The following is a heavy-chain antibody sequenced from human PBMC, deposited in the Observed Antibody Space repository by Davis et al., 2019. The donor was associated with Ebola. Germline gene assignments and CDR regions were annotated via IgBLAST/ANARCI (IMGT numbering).Heavy chain of an antibody. Sequence: PGGSLRLSCAASGFTFSSYAMSWVRQAPGKGLEWVSAISGSGGSTYYADSVKGRFTISRDNSKNTLYLQMNSLRAEDTAVYYCAKDREYSSGWRRPDGSFDYWGQGTLVTVSS. D-gene: IGHD6-19*01. J-gene: IGHJ4*02. V-gene: IGHV3-23*01. CDR1: GFTFSSYA. CDR2: ISGSGGST. CDR3: AKDREYSSGWRRPDGSFDY.